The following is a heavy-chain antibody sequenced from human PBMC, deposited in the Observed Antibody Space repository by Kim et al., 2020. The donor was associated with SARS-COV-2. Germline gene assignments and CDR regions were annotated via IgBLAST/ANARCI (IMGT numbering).Heavy chain of an antibody. CDR2: IYTSGST. CDR1: GGSISSYY. V-gene: IGHV4-4*07. Sequence: SETLSLTCTVSGGSISSYYWSWIRQPAGKGLEWIGRIYTSGSTNYNPSLKSRVTMSVDTSKNQFSLKLSSVTAADTAVYYCARDAGGGFSSWYHLVVDYWGQGTLVTVSS. D-gene: IGHD6-13*01. J-gene: IGHJ4*02. CDR3: ARDAGGGFSSWYHLVVDY.